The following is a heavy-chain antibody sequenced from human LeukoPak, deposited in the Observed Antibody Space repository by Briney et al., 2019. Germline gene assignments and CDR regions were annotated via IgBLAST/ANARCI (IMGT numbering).Heavy chain of an antibody. Sequence: SETLSLTCTVSDASISGHYLTWTRQPPGKGLEWIGYISYIGSTNYNPSLKSRVTISVDTSKNQFSLKLSSVTAADTAVYYCARDQISMNAFDMWGQGTMVTVSS. D-gene: IGHD2-8*01. CDR2: ISYIGST. J-gene: IGHJ3*02. CDR1: DASISGHY. CDR3: ARDQISMNAFDM. V-gene: IGHV4-59*11.